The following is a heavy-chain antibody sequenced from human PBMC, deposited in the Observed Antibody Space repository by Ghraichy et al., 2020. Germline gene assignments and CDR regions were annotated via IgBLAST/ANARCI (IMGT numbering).Heavy chain of an antibody. Sequence: ASVKVSCKASGYTFTGHYMHWVRQAPGQGLEWMGWINPDTGGTKYAQTFQGRVTLTRDTSISTAYMELTRLRADDTAVYYGARVFIVGGSGYRWGQGTLVSGSS. D-gene: IGHD3-22*01. J-gene: IGHJ4*02. V-gene: IGHV1-2*02. CDR3: ARVFIVGGSGYR. CDR2: INPDTGGT. CDR1: GYTFTGHY.